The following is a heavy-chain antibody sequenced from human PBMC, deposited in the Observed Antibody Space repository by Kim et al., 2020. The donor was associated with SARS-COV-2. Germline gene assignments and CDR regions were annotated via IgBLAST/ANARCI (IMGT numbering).Heavy chain of an antibody. CDR3: ARGGYYDSPSFDY. V-gene: IGHV4-59*13. CDR2: IYYTGST. D-gene: IGHD3-22*01. Sequence: SETLSLTCTVPGGSISSYYWSWIRQPPGKGLEWIGYIYYTGSTNYNPSLKSRVTISVDTSKNQFSLKLSSVTAADTAVYYCARGGYYDSPSFDYWGQGTLVTVST. J-gene: IGHJ4*02. CDR1: GGSISSYY.